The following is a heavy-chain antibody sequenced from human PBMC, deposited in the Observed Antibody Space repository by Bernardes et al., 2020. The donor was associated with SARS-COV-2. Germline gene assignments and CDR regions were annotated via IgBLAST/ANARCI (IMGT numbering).Heavy chain of an antibody. V-gene: IGHV4-59*01. CDR1: GDSIRSYY. J-gene: IGHJ3*02. D-gene: IGHD2-21*02. CDR3: ARDCGGDCFGAVDI. Sequence: SETLSLTCTVSGDSIRSYYWSWIRQPPGKGLEWIGHVYYSGSTNYNPSLMSRVTISVDTSKNQFSLKVTSVTAADTAVYYCARDCGGDCFGAVDIWGQGTMVTVSS. CDR2: VYYSGST.